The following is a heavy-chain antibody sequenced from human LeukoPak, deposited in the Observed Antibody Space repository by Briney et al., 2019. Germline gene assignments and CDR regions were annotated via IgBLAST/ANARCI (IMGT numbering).Heavy chain of an antibody. CDR2: IIPIFGTA. CDR1: GGTFSSYA. CDR3: ARNSQSPPIVVVPAAVYYYYGMDV. Sequence: SVKVSCKASGGTFSSYAISWVRQAPGQGLEWMGGIIPIFGTANYAQKFQGRVTITADKSTSTAYMELSSLRSEDTAVYYCARNSQSPPIVVVPAAVYYYYGMDVWGKGTTVTVSS. D-gene: IGHD2-2*01. V-gene: IGHV1-69*06. J-gene: IGHJ6*04.